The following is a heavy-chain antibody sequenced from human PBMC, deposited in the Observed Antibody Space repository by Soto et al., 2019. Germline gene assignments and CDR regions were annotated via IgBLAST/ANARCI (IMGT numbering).Heavy chain of an antibody. D-gene: IGHD3-3*01. CDR3: ALGRSVLEWLVWLDY. J-gene: IGHJ4*02. CDR2: IIPILGIA. V-gene: IGHV1-69*02. CDR1: GGTFSSYT. Sequence: QVQLVQSGAEVQKPGSSVKVSCKASGGTFSSYTISWVRQAPGQGLEWMGRIIPILGIANYAQKFQGRVTITADKSTSTAYMELSSLRSEDTAVYYCALGRSVLEWLVWLDYWGQGTLVTVSS.